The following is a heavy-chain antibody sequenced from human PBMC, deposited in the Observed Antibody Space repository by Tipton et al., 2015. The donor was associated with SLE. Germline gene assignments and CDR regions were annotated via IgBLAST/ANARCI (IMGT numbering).Heavy chain of an antibody. J-gene: IGHJ4*02. V-gene: IGHV1-18*01. D-gene: IGHD6-19*01. CDR2: ISVYNGNT. CDR3: ARAWIAVQEGDY. CDR1: DYTFTNYG. Sequence: QSGPEVKKPGASVKVSCKASDYTFTNYGISWVRQAPGQGLEWMGWISVYNGNTNYAQKFQGRVTMTRNTSISTAYMELSSLRSEDTAVYYCARAWIAVQEGDYWGQGTLVTVSS.